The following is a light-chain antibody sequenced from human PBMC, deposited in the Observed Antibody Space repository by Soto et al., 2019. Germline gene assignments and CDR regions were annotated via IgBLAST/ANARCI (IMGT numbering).Light chain of an antibody. Sequence: DIQLTQSPSFLSASVGDRVTITCRASQGISSYLAWYQQTPGKAPKLLIYAASTLQSGVPSRFSGSGSGTEFTLTISSLQPEDFASYYCQQVNSYPWTFGQGTKVDIK. CDR3: QQVNSYPWT. CDR2: AAS. CDR1: QGISSY. V-gene: IGKV1-9*01. J-gene: IGKJ1*01.